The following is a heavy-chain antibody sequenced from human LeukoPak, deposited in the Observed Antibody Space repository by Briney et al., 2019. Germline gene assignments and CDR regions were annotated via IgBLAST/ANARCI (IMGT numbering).Heavy chain of an antibody. Sequence: GGSLRLSCAASGFTFSSYSMDWVRQAPGKGLEWVSSISSSSYYIYYADSVKGRFTISRDNAKNSLYLQMNSLRAEDTAVYYCARDYDYAFDYWGQGTLVTVSS. CDR3: ARDYDYAFDY. CDR2: ISSSSYYI. J-gene: IGHJ4*02. D-gene: IGHD3-16*01. CDR1: GFTFSSYS. V-gene: IGHV3-21*06.